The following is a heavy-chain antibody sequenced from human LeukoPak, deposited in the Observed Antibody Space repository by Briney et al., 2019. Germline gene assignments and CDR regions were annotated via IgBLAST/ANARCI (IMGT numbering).Heavy chain of an antibody. J-gene: IGHJ6*04. CDR2: IWYDGSNK. CDR1: GFTFSSYG. Sequence: GGSLRLSCAASGFTFSSYGMHWVRQAPGKGLEWVAVIWYDGSNKYYADPVKGRFTISRDNSKNTLYLQMNSLRAEDTAVYYCARSDYDILTGYYSAYGMDVWGKGTTVTVSS. D-gene: IGHD3-9*01. V-gene: IGHV3-33*01. CDR3: ARSDYDILTGYYSAYGMDV.